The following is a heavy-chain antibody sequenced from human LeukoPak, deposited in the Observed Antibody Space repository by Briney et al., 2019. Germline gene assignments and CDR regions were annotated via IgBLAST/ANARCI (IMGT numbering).Heavy chain of an antibody. CDR2: VDGGGGGT. CDR1: GFTLSSYA. V-gene: IGHV3-23*01. CDR3: ARDAVDTANAV. D-gene: IGHD5-18*01. Sequence: PGGSLRLSCAASGFTLSSYAMTWVRQAPGRGLEWVSSVDGGGGGTYYADSVKGRFTISRDNSKDTLYLQMNSLRAEDTAVYYCARDAVDTANAVWGQGTTVTVSS. J-gene: IGHJ6*02.